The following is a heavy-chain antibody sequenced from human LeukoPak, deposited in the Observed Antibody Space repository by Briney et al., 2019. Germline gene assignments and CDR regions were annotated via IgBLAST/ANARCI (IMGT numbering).Heavy chain of an antibody. CDR3: ARHGGRSEKFDY. V-gene: IGHV4-59*08. J-gene: IGHJ4*02. D-gene: IGHD3-10*01. CDR1: GGSISSYY. CDR2: IYYSGST. Sequence: SETLSLTCLVSGGSISSYYWSWIRPPPGKGLEWIGYIYYSGSTNYNPSLKSRVTISVDTSRNQFSLKLSSVTAADTAVYYRARHGGRSEKFDYWGQGTLVTVSS.